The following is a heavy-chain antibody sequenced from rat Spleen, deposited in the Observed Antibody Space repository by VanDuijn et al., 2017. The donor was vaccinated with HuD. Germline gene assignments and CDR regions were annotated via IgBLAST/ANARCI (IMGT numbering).Heavy chain of an antibody. D-gene: IGHD1-10*01. V-gene: IGHV5-35*01. J-gene: IGHJ3*01. CDR1: GFTFSNNW. CDR3: VSGGQLGYNWFAY. Sequence: EVQLVESGGGIVQPGRAMKLSCAASGFTFSNNWLNWIRQAPGKGLEWVASINPDGSNTYYPDTVKGRFVISKDNAKNTGYLQMKNLRSEDTGMYYCVSGGQLGYNWFAYWGQGTLVTVSS. CDR2: INPDGSNT.